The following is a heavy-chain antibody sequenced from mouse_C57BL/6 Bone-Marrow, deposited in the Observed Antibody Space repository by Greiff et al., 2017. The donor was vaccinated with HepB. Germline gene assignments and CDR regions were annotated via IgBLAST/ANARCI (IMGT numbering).Heavy chain of an antibody. Sequence: EVKLVESGGGLVQPKGSLKLSCAASGFSFNTYAMNWVRQAPGKGLEWVARIRSKSNNYATYYADSVKDRFTISRDDSESMLYLQMNNLKTEDTAMYYCVRQLDSYLYFDDWGQGTTLTVSS. CDR2: IRSKSNNYAT. V-gene: IGHV10-1*01. CDR1: GFSFNTYA. CDR3: VRQLDSYLYFDD. J-gene: IGHJ2*01. D-gene: IGHD6-1*02.